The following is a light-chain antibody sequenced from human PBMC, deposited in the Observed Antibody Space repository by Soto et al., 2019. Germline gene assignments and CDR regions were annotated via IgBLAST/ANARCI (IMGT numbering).Light chain of an antibody. CDR2: AAS. Sequence: IQLTQSPSSLSASVGDRVTITCRASQDIRSALGWYQQKPGKVPKLLIYAASTLQSGVPSRFSGSRSGTDFTLHISSLQPEDFATYYCLLDFRYFWAFGQGTKVEIK. CDR1: QDIRSA. V-gene: IGKV1-6*01. J-gene: IGKJ1*01. CDR3: LLDFRYFWA.